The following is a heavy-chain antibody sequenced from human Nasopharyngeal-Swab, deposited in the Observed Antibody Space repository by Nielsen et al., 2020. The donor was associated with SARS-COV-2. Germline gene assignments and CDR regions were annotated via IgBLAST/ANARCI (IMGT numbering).Heavy chain of an antibody. CDR2: INAGNGNT. CDR3: ARDGGAVAGPDY. Sequence: ASVKVSCKASGYTFTSYAMYWVRQAPGQRLEWMGWINAGNGNTKYSQKFQGRVTITRDTSASTAYMELSSLRSEDTAVYYCARDGGAVAGPDYWGQGTLVTVSS. J-gene: IGHJ4*02. D-gene: IGHD6-19*01. V-gene: IGHV1-3*01. CDR1: GYTFTSYA.